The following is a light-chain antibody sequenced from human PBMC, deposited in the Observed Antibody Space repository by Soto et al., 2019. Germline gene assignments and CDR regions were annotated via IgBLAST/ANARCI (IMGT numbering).Light chain of an antibody. CDR2: LEGSGSY. CDR1: SGHSTYI. CDR3: ETWDTNVVV. V-gene: IGLV4-60*02. J-gene: IGLJ2*01. Sequence: QPVLTQSSSASASLGSSVKLTCTLSSGHSTYIIAWHQQQPGKAPRYLMKLEGSGSYNKGSGIPDRFSGSSSGADRYLTISNLQFEDEADYYCETWDTNVVVFGRGTKLTVL.